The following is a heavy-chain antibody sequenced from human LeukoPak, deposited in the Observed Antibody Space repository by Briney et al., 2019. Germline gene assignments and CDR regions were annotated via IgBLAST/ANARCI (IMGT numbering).Heavy chain of an antibody. V-gene: IGHV3-30-3*02. CDR2: ISYDARDE. J-gene: IGHJ1*01. D-gene: IGHD6-13*01. CDR1: GFSFRSYA. Sequence: GRSLRLSCVASGFSFRSYAMHWVRQAPGRGLEWLAFISYDARDEYYADSVKGRFTISRDNSKNTLYLQMNSLRAEDTAVYYCAKPSREYSSSWYGPSEYFQHWGQGTLATVSS. CDR3: AKPSREYSSSWYGPSEYFQH.